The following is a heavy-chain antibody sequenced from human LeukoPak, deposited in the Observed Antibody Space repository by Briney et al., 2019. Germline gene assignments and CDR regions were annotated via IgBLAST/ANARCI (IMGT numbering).Heavy chain of an antibody. V-gene: IGHV4-59*08. J-gene: IGHJ4*02. Sequence: SETLSLTCTVSGGSISSYYWSWIRQPPGKGLEWIGYIYYSGSTNYNPSLKSRVTISVDTSKNQFSLKLSSVTAADTAVYYCARGGGGVEYQLLRGHFGYWGQGTLVTVSS. CDR1: GGSISSYY. CDR3: ARGGGGVEYQLLRGHFGY. CDR2: IYYSGST. D-gene: IGHD2-2*01.